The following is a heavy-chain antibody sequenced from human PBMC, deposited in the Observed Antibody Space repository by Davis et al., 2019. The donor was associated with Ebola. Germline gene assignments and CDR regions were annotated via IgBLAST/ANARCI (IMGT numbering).Heavy chain of an antibody. J-gene: IGHJ3*02. V-gene: IGHV3-23*01. Sequence: GGSLRLSCAASGFTFSSYGMHWVRQAPGKGLEWVSAISGSGGTTYYAGSVKGRFTVSRDNSKKTMYLQMNSLRVEDSAIYYCVKDSSNIWFDIWGQGTLVTVSS. CDR2: ISGSGGTT. D-gene: IGHD2/OR15-2a*01. CDR3: VKDSSNIWFDI. CDR1: GFTFSSYG.